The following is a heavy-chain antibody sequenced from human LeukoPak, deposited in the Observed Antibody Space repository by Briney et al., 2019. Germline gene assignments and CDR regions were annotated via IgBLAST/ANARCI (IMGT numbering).Heavy chain of an antibody. CDR3: ARGRYNWNSRDAFDI. J-gene: IGHJ3*02. Sequence: GASVKVSCKASGYTFTSYGISWVRQAPGQGLEWMGGIIPIFGTANYAQKFQGRVTITTDESTSTAYMELSSLRSEDTAVYYCARGRYNWNSRDAFDIWGQGTMVTVSS. CDR2: IIPIFGTA. D-gene: IGHD1-7*01. V-gene: IGHV1-69*05. CDR1: GYTFTSYG.